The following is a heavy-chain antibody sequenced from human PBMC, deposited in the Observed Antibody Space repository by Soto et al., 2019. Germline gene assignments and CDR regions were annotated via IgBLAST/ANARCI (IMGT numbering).Heavy chain of an antibody. Sequence: SETLSLTCAVSGGSISSGGYSWSWIRQPPGKGLEWIGYIYHSGSTYYNPSLKSRVTISVDRSKNQFSLKLSSVTAADTAVYYCARSIGDYGSDYWGQGTLVTVSS. CDR1: GGSISSGGYS. V-gene: IGHV4-30-2*02. J-gene: IGHJ4*02. CDR3: ARSIGDYGSDY. CDR2: IYHSGST. D-gene: IGHD4-17*01.